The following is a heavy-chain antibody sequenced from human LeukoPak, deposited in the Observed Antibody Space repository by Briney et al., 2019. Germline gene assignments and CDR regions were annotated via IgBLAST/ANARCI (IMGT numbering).Heavy chain of an antibody. CDR1: GVSISNTNW. V-gene: IGHV4-4*02. CDR3: SRENGAFSPFSY. D-gene: IGHD2-8*01. Sequence: SGTLSLTCGVSGVSISNTNWWGWVRRPPGQGREWIGEISLTGLTHYNPSLESRVTVSLDKSKNQLSLNLTSVTAADTAVYYCSRENGAFSPFSYWGQGTLSPSSQ. CDR2: ISLTGLT. J-gene: IGHJ4*02.